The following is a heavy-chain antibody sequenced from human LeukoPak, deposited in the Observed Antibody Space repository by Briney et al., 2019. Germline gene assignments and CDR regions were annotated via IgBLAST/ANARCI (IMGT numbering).Heavy chain of an antibody. CDR1: GGSISSSGYY. V-gene: IGHV4-39*07. J-gene: IGHJ4*02. CDR3: AQGGYSGYGSQDY. CDR2: INHSGST. Sequence: SETLSLTCTISGGSISSSGYYWSWIRQPPGKGLEWIGEINHSGSTNYNPSLESRVTISVDTSKNQFSLKLSSVTAADTAVYYCAQGGYSGYGSQDYWGQGTLVTVSS. D-gene: IGHD5-12*01.